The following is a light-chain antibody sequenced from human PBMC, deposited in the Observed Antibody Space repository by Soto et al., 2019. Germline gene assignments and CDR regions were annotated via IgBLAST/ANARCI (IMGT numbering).Light chain of an antibody. V-gene: IGKV3-15*01. Sequence: EIVMTQSPATLSVSPGERATLSCRASRGVRSNLAWYQQKPGQAPRLLIYGALTRATGVPARFSGSGSGTEFTLTISSLQSEDFAVYYCQQYNNWPPTFGQGTKVEIK. CDR1: RGVRSN. J-gene: IGKJ1*01. CDR3: QQYNNWPPT. CDR2: GAL.